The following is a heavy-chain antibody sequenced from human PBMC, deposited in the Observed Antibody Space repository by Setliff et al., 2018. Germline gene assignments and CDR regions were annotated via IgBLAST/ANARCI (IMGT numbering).Heavy chain of an antibody. Sequence: ASVKVSCKASGFIFTDNFLHWVRQAPGLGLEWIGWINPNSGATSNTQKFQGRLTMTRDTSMNAAYLQLSSLRPDDTAVYYCATDPSAIAFSSNQYYVHVWGKGTTVTVSS. V-gene: IGHV1-2*02. J-gene: IGHJ6*03. CDR3: ATDPSAIAFSSNQYYVHV. CDR2: INPNSGAT. D-gene: IGHD2-21*01. CDR1: GFIFTDNF.